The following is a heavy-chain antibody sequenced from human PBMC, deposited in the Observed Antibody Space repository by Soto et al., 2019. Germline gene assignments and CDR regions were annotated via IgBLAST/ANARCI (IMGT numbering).Heavy chain of an antibody. CDR2: IYYSGST. J-gene: IGHJ6*02. CDR1: GGSISSYY. CDR3: ARGSDRATYYGMDV. D-gene: IGHD1-26*01. V-gene: IGHV4-59*01. Sequence: SETLSLTCTVSGGSISSYYWSWIRQPPGKGLEWIGYIYYSGSTNYNPSLKSRVTISVDTSKNQFSLKLSSVTAADTAVYYCARGSDRATYYGMDVWGQGTTVTVYS.